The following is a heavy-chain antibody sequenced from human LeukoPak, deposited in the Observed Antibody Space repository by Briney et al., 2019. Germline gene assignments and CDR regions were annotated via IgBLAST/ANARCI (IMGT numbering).Heavy chain of an antibody. CDR1: GGTFSSYA. CDR2: IIPIFGTA. D-gene: IGHD5-18*01. Sequence: SVKVSCKASGGTFSSYAISRVRQAPGQGLEWMGGIIPIFGTANYAQKFQGRVTITADKSTSTAYMELSSLRSEDTAVYYCARGSGIQLWLLNYWGQGTLVTVSS. J-gene: IGHJ4*02. CDR3: ARGSGIQLWLLNY. V-gene: IGHV1-69*06.